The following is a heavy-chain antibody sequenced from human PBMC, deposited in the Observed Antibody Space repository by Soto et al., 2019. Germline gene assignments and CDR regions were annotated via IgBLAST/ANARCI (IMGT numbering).Heavy chain of an antibody. Sequence: ASVKVSCKASGFTFTSSVVQWVRQARGQRLEWIGWIVVGSGNTNYAQKFQERVTITRDMSTSTAYMELSSLRSEDTAVYYCAADSGGDPYYYYYGMDVWGQGTTVTVSS. V-gene: IGHV1-58*01. CDR1: GFTFTSSV. D-gene: IGHD3-16*01. J-gene: IGHJ6*02. CDR3: AADSGGDPYYYYYGMDV. CDR2: IVVGSGNT.